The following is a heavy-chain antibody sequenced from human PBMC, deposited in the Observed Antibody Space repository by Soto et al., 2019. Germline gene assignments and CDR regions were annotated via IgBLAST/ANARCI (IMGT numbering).Heavy chain of an antibody. CDR2: ISAYNCNT. V-gene: IGHV1-18*01. J-gene: IGHJ4*02. CDR3: VRESPHADY. CDR1: GYTFTSYG. Sequence: QVQLVQSGAEVKKPGASVKVSCKASGYTFTSYGIIWVRQAPGQGLEWMGWISAYNCNTKYAQKLQGRVTLTTATATSTAYMELRSPRSDDTGVYYCVRESPHADYWGQGTLVTVSS.